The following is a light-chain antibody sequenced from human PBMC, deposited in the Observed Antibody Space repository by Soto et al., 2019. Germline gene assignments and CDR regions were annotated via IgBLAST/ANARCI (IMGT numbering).Light chain of an antibody. V-gene: IGKV1-27*01. CDR2: AAS. CDR1: QGISNY. J-gene: IGKJ1*01. CDR3: QKYNNGPRT. Sequence: DIQMTQSPSSLSASVGDTVTITCRASQGISNYLAWYQQKPGQVPNLLIYAASTLQSGVPSRFSGSGSGTEFTLTISSLRPEDVATYYCQKYNNGPRTFRQGTKVEI.